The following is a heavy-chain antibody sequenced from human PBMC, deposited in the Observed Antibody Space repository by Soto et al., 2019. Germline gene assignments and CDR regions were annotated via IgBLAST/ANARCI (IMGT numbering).Heavy chain of an antibody. J-gene: IGHJ4*02. CDR1: GGSISTYY. Sequence: QVQLQESGPGLVKPSETLSLTCTVSGGSISTYYWSWIRQPPGKGLEWIGYIHYSGSTSYNPPLYSRVTISVDTSKNQFSLKLSSVTAADTAVYYCAREYSSFEYWGQGILVSVSS. CDR2: IHYSGST. D-gene: IGHD6-19*01. V-gene: IGHV4-59*01. CDR3: AREYSSFEY.